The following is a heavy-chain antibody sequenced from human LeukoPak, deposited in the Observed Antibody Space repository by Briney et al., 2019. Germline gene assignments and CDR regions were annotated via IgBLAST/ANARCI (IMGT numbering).Heavy chain of an antibody. D-gene: IGHD2-2*01. V-gene: IGHV4-34*01. CDR2: INHSGST. CDR3: ARVRREVVPAAIRSWDYYYYMDV. CDR1: GGSFSGYY. J-gene: IGHJ6*03. Sequence: PSETLPLTCAVYGGSFSGYYWSWIRQPPGKGLEWIGEINHSGSTNYNPSLKSRVTISVDTSKNQFSLKLSSVTAADTAVYYCARVRREVVPAAIRSWDYYYYMDVWGKGTTVTVSS.